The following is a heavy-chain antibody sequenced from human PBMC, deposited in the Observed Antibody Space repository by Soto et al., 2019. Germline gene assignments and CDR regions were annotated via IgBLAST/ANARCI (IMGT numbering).Heavy chain of an antibody. CDR1: GFTFSSYG. J-gene: IGHJ4*02. V-gene: IGHV3-23*01. CDR3: ATYRRTGGNYGFYSDF. D-gene: IGHD1-7*01. CDR2: SSATGAGT. Sequence: EVQLLESGGGLVQPGGSLRLSCAASGFTFSSYGMTWVRQAPGKGLEWVLFSSATGAGTYYADSVKGRFTISRDNSKNTLYLQMTSLRADDTAVYYCATYRRTGGNYGFYSDFWGQGALVIVSS.